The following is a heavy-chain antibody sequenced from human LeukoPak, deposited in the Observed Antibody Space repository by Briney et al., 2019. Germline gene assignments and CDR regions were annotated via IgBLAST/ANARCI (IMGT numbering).Heavy chain of an antibody. V-gene: IGHV4-59*08. CDR3: ARTSYYYDSSGYSGLFDY. D-gene: IGHD3-22*01. CDR2: IYYSGST. J-gene: IGHJ4*02. CDR1: GGSISSYY. Sequence: SETLSLTCTVSGGSISSYYWSWIRQPPGKGLEWIGYIYYSGSTNYNPSLKSRVTISVDTSKNQFSLKLSSVTAADTAVYYCARTSYYYDSSGYSGLFDYWGQGTLVTVSS.